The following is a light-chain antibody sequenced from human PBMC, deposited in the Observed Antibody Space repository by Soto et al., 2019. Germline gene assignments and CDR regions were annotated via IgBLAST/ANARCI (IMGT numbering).Light chain of an antibody. Sequence: EIVMTQSPATLSVSPGERATLSCRASQSVSSNLAWYQQKPGQAPRLLISGASTRATGIPARSSGSGSGTEFTLTISSLQSEDFAVYYCQQYNNWPPGLTFGGGTKVDIK. CDR3: QQYNNWPPGLT. CDR1: QSVSSN. V-gene: IGKV3-15*01. CDR2: GAS. J-gene: IGKJ4*01.